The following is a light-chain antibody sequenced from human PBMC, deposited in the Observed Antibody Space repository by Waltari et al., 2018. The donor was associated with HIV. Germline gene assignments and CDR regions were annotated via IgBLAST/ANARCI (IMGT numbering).Light chain of an antibody. J-gene: IGKJ2*01. CDR3: QLYGSSPPRYT. V-gene: IGKV3-20*01. CDR1: QSVTSSY. CDR2: GAS. Sequence: EVVLTQSLGILSLSPGEGATLSCRASQSVTSSYLAWYQQKPGQAPRLVIYGASNRATGIPDRFSGSGSGTDFTLTISRLEPEDFAVYYCQLYGSSPPRYTFGQGTKLEIK.